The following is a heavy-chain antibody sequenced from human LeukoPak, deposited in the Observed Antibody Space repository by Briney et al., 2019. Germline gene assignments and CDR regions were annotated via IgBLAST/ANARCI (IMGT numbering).Heavy chain of an antibody. Sequence: ASVKVSCKASGYTFTGYYMHWVRQAPGQGLEWMGIINPSGGSTSYAQKFQGRVTMTRDMSTSTVYMELSSLRSEDTAVYYCAREYSSVATFDPWGQGTLVTVSS. CDR3: AREYSSVATFDP. CDR2: INPSGGST. V-gene: IGHV1-46*01. D-gene: IGHD6-25*01. CDR1: GYTFTGYY. J-gene: IGHJ5*02.